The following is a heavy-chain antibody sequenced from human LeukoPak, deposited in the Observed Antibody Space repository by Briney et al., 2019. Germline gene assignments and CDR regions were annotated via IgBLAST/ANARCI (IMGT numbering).Heavy chain of an antibody. J-gene: IGHJ4*02. CDR2: VYHTGAS. V-gene: IGHV4-59*01. CDR1: GASINNYY. D-gene: IGHD2-8*01. CDR3: TRVVNGGHFDY. Sequence: SETLSLTCSVSGASINNYYWTWIRQPPGKGLEWIGYVYHTGASGYHPSLKSRVAMSLDTSKNQVSLNLRSVTAADTAVYFCTRVVNGGHFDYWGQGTLVTVSS.